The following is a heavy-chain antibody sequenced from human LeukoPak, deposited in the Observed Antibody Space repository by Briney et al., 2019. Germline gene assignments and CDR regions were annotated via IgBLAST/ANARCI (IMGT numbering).Heavy chain of an antibody. CDR1: GFTFSSYS. V-gene: IGHV3-48*01. CDR2: ISSSSSTI. J-gene: IGHJ3*02. D-gene: IGHD3-10*01. Sequence: GGSLRLPCAASGFTFSSYSMNWVRQAPGKGLEWVSYISSSSSTIYYADSVKGRFTTSRDNAKNSLYLQMNSLRAEDTAVYYCARDRQLGEAHDAFDIWGQGTMVTVSS. CDR3: ARDRQLGEAHDAFDI.